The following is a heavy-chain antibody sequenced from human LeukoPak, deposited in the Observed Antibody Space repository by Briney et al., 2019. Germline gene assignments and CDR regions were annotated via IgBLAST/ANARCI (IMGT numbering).Heavy chain of an antibody. Sequence: TGGSLRLSCAASGFTFSSYAMSWVRQAPGQGLEWVSHISSGSSTIYQADSVRGRFTVSRDNAKNSLYLQMNSLRAEDTAVYYCARDWDGYNPYYMDVGGKGTTVTVSS. J-gene: IGHJ6*03. V-gene: IGHV3-48*01. CDR2: ISSGSSTI. CDR3: ARDWDGYNPYYMDV. D-gene: IGHD5-24*01. CDR1: GFTFSSYA.